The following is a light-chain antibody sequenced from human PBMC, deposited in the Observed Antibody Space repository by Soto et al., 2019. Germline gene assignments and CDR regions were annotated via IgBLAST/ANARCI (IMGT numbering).Light chain of an antibody. CDR1: QSANTN. Sequence: VMTQSPATLSVSPGERAALSCRASQSANTNLAWYQQKPGQPPRLLIYFASTRATAVAARFSGSGSGTEFTLTISSLQSEDFAVYYCQQYNNWPPVTFGQGTKVDIK. CDR3: QQYNNWPPVT. J-gene: IGKJ1*01. V-gene: IGKV3-15*01. CDR2: FAS.